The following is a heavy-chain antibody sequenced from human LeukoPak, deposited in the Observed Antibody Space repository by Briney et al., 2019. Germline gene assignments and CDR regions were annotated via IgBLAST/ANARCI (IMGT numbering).Heavy chain of an antibody. D-gene: IGHD5-24*01. V-gene: IGHV4-34*01. Sequence: SETLSLTCAVYGGSFSGYYWSWIRQPPGKGLEWIGEINHSGSTNYNPSLKSRVTISVDTSKNQFSLKLSSVTAADTAVYYCARGRRWLQFYWGQGTLLTVSS. CDR3: ARGRRWLQFY. CDR2: INHSGST. CDR1: GGSFSGYY. J-gene: IGHJ4*02.